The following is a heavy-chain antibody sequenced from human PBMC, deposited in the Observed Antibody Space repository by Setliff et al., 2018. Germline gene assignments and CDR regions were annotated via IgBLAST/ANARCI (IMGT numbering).Heavy chain of an antibody. CDR2: ISTSTM. CDR1: GFTFSNYE. D-gene: IGHD6-19*01. CDR3: ARAVRGSTGWYGPFDY. Sequence: PGGSLSLSCAASGFTFSNYEMNWVRQAPGKGLEWVSYISTSTMYYADSVKGRFIISRDNAKNSLYPQMNSLRAEDTAVYYCARAVRGSTGWYGPFDYWGLGTLVTVSS. V-gene: IGHV3-48*03. J-gene: IGHJ4*02.